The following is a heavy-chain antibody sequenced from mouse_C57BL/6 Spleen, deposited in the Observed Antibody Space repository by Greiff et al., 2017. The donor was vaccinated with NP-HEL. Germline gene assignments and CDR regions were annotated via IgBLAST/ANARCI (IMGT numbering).Heavy chain of an antibody. Sequence: VQLQESGPELVKPGASVKISCKASGYAFSSSWMNWVKQRPGKGLEWIGRIYPGDGDTNYNGKFKGKAKLTADKSSSTAYMQLSSLSAADSAVYFCARLGTTVDWYFDVWGTGTTVTVSS. CDR2: IYPGDGDT. J-gene: IGHJ1*03. D-gene: IGHD1-1*01. CDR1: GYAFSSSW. V-gene: IGHV1-82*01. CDR3: ARLGTTVDWYFDV.